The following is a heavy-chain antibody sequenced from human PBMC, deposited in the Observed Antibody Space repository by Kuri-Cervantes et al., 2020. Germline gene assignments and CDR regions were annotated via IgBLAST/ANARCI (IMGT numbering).Heavy chain of an antibody. CDR2: ISYDGANK. V-gene: IGHV3-30-3*01. CDR3: ARDPYYYDSSGYPYY. D-gene: IGHD3-22*01. J-gene: IGHJ4*02. CDR1: AFTFSSYA. Sequence: LSLTCAASAFTFSSYAMHWVRQAPGKGLEWVAIISYDGANKHYADSVKGRFTISRDNSKNTLYLQMNSLRAEDTAVYYCARDPYYYDSSGYPYYWGQGTLVTVSS.